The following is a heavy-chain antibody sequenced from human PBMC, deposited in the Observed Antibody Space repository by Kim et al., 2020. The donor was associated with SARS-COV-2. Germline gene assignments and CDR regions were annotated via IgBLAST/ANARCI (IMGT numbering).Heavy chain of an antibody. CDR1: GFTFSSYE. J-gene: IGHJ6*02. V-gene: IGHV3-48*03. CDR3: ARDLRYFDWFPYYYGMDV. CDR2: ISSSGSTI. D-gene: IGHD3-9*01. Sequence: GGSLRLSCAASGFTFSSYEMNWVRQAPGKGLEWVSYISSSGSTIYYADSVKGRFTISRDNAKNSLYLQMNSLRAEDTAVYYCARDLRYFDWFPYYYGMDVWGQGTTVTVSS.